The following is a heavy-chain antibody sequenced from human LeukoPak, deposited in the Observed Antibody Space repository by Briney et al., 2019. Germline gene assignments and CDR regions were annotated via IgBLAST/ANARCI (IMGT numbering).Heavy chain of an antibody. D-gene: IGHD3-10*01. J-gene: IGHJ4*02. V-gene: IGHV4-4*09. Sequence: PSETLSLTCTVSGGSISSYYWSRIRQPPGKGLEWIGYIYTSGSTNYNPSLKSRVTISVDTSKNQFSLKLSSVTAADTAVYYCARHGPSGLDYWGQGTLVTVSS. CDR3: ARHGPSGLDY. CDR2: IYTSGST. CDR1: GGSISSYY.